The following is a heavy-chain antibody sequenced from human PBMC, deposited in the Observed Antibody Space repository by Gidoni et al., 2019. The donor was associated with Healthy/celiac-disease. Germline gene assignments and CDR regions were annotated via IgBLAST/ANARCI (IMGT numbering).Heavy chain of an antibody. D-gene: IGHD3-3*02. CDR1: GYTVTDYV. V-gene: IGHV1-2*02. CDR2: INPKTGGT. Sequence: QARLVQSGAEVKKPGASVKVSCEASGYTVTDYVIHWVRHAPGQGLEWMGWINPKTGGTNNAPKLQGRVTMTRDTSVNRVYMELRSLKLDDAAVYYCARVLAGTFSTAFDLWGQGTMI. CDR3: ARVLAGTFSTAFDL. J-gene: IGHJ3*01.